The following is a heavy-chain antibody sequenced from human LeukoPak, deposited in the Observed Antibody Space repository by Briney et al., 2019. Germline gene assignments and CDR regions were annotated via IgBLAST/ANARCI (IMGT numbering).Heavy chain of an antibody. D-gene: IGHD1-1*01. V-gene: IGHV4-39*01. CDR1: GGSINSNSYY. CDR3: VRHISTTTSYFDS. CDR2: VYYDRTS. J-gene: IGHJ4*02. Sequence: SETLSLTCTVSGGSINSNSYYWGWTRQPPGKGLEWIGIVYYDRTSSPNPSRKTRVGVFIDTSMGHFSLGLDFVTAADTALYYCVRHISTTTSYFDSCGQGRLVSASS.